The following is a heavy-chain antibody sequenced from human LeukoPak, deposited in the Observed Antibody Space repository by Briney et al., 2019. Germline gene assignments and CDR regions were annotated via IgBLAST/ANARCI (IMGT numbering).Heavy chain of an antibody. CDR3: ARRSYYGDFDY. V-gene: IGHV3-48*03. CDR2: ISPSGSII. J-gene: IGHJ4*02. Sequence: GGSLRLSCAASGFTFSSDEMNWVGQAPGKGLEWVSFISPSGSIIYYADSVKGRFTISRDNAKHSLYLHMNSLRVEDTAVYYCARRSYYGDFDYWGQGTLVTVSS. D-gene: IGHD4-11*01. CDR1: GFTFSSDE.